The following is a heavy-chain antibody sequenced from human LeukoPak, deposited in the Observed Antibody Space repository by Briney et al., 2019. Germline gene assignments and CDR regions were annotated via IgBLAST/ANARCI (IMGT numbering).Heavy chain of an antibody. CDR2: IIPIFGTA. CDR1: GGIFSNYA. V-gene: IGHV1-69*13. CDR3: ARDRGDHYYYDSSGYHLHPFDY. D-gene: IGHD3-22*01. Sequence: GASVKVSCKASGGIFSNYAISWVRQAPGLGLEWMGGIIPIFGTANYAQKFQGRVTITADESTSTAYMELSSLRSEDTAVYYCARDRGDHYYYDSSGYHLHPFDYWGQGTLVTVSS. J-gene: IGHJ4*02.